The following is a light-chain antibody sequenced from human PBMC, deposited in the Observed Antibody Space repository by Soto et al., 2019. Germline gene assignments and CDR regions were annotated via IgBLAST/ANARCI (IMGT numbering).Light chain of an antibody. CDR3: QSYDSSLSVV. CDR1: SSNIGAGYD. J-gene: IGLJ1*01. Sequence: QSALTQPPSVSGAPGQRVTISCTGSSSNIGAGYDVHWYQQLPGTAPKLLIYGNSNRPSGDPDRFSGSKSGTSASLAITGLQAEDEADYYCQSYDSSLSVVFGTGTKVTVL. V-gene: IGLV1-40*01. CDR2: GNS.